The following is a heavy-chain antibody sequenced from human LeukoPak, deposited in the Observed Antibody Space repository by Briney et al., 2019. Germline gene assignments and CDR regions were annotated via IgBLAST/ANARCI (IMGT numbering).Heavy chain of an antibody. Sequence: GGSLRLSCAASGFIFSTYAMNWVRQAPGKGLEWISGVSNGGVSTNYAASVKGRFTISRDNSKNMLYLQMNGLRAEDTAVYYCAKDWNPSPNWFGPWGQGTLVIVSS. CDR3: AKDWNPSPNWFGP. CDR1: GFIFSTYA. J-gene: IGHJ5*02. V-gene: IGHV3-23*01. CDR2: VSNGGVST. D-gene: IGHD1-1*01.